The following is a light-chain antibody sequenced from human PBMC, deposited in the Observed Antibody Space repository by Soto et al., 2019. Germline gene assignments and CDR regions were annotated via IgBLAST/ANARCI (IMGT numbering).Light chain of an antibody. J-gene: IGKJ1*01. Sequence: EIVMTQSPATLSVSPGERATLSCRASQSVSSSLAWYQQKPGQAPRLLIYGASTRATGIPARFSGSGSGTEFTLTINSLQSEDFAVYYCQQYNYWPGTFGQGTKVDIK. V-gene: IGKV3-15*01. CDR3: QQYNYWPGT. CDR2: GAS. CDR1: QSVSSS.